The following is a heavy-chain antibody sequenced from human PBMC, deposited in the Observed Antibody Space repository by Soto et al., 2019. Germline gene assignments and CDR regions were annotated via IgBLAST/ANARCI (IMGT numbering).Heavy chain of an antibody. CDR2: IKQDGSEK. CDR1: GFTFSSYW. J-gene: IGHJ4*02. D-gene: IGHD5-12*01. Sequence: PGGSLRLSCAASGFTFSSYWMSWVRQAPGKGLEWVANIKQDGSEKYYVDSVKGRFTISRDNAKNSLYLQMNSLRAEDTAVYYCARDLQSGYDLGPYFDYWGQGTLVTSPQ. V-gene: IGHV3-7*01. CDR3: ARDLQSGYDLGPYFDY.